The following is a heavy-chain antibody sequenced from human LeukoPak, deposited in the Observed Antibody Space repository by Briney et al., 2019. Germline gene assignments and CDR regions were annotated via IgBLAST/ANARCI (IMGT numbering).Heavy chain of an antibody. J-gene: IGHJ4*02. D-gene: IGHD1/OR15-1a*01. CDR1: GYTFTTHD. CDR3: ARVGTGTRSFDS. Sequence: ASVKVSCKTCGYTFTTHDINWVRQAPGPGLEWMGRISAYNGYTNYGRRFQGRVTMTTDTSTNTAYMELRSLRSDDTAVYYCARVGTGTRSFDSWGQGTLVTVSS. V-gene: IGHV1-18*01. CDR2: ISAYNGYT.